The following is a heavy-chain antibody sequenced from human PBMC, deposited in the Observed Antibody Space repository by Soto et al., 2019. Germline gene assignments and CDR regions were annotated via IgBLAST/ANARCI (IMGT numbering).Heavy chain of an antibody. CDR3: TKGNDRYYYDF. CDR2: INNVGINT. J-gene: IGHJ4*02. Sequence: EVHLLESGGDLVQPGGSLRLSCAASGFTFSTYSMTWVRLAPGKGLEWVSTINNVGINTYYADSVKGRFTISRDNSKSTLSLQMNSLSGEDTATYYCTKGNDRYYYDFWGQGTMVTVSS. V-gene: IGHV3-23*01. CDR1: GFTFSTYS.